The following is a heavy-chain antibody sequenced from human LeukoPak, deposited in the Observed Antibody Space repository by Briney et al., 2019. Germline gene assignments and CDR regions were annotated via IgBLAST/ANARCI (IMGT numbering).Heavy chain of an antibody. J-gene: IGHJ5*02. CDR2: IYYSGST. D-gene: IGHD2-2*01. CDR1: GGSISSSSYY. V-gene: IGHV4-39*01. CDR3: ASYGDVPAALGYNWFDP. Sequence: PSETLSLTCTVSGGSISSSSYYWGWIRQPPGKGLEWIGSIYYSGSTYYNPSLKSRVTISVDTSKNQFSLKLSSVTAADTAVYYSASYGDVPAALGYNWFDPWGQGTLVTVSS.